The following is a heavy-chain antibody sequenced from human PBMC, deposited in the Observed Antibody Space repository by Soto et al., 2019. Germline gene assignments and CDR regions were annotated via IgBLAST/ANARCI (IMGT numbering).Heavy chain of an antibody. CDR1: GFTFSSYS. V-gene: IGHV3-48*01. J-gene: IGHJ4*02. CDR3: ARYFDTFGGVIAGPRGGYFDY. D-gene: IGHD3-16*02. CDR2: ISSSSSTI. Sequence: EVQLVESGGGLVQPGGSLRLSCAASGFTFSSYSMNWVRQAPGKGLEWVSYISSSSSTIYYADSVKGRFTISRDNAKNSLYLQMNSLRAEDTAVYYCARYFDTFGGVIAGPRGGYFDYWGQGTLVTVSS.